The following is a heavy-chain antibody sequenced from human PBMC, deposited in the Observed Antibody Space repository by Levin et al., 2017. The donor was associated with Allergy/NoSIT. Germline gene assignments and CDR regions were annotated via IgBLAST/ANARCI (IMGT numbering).Heavy chain of an antibody. D-gene: IGHD3-10*01. J-gene: IGHJ5*02. CDR3: ARSGYYGSGSYFPRNWFDP. CDR2: INHSGST. CDR1: GGSFSGYY. V-gene: IGHV4-34*01. Sequence: PSETLSLTCAVYGGSFSGYYWSWIRQPPGKGLEWIGEINHSGSTNYNPSLKSRVTISVDTSKNQFSLKLSSVTGADTAVHYCARSGYYGSGSYFPRNWFDPWGQGTLVTVSS.